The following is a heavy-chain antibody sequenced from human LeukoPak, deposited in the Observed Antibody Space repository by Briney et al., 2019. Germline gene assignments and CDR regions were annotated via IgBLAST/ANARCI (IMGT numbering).Heavy chain of an antibody. CDR2: ISSDGSIT. CDR1: GFTFSTSW. J-gene: IGHJ4*02. Sequence: GGSLRLSCAASGFTFSTSWVHWVRQAPGKGLVWVSRISSDGSITDYADCVKGRFTISRDNAKNTLYLQMNSLRAEDTAVYYCASALRGVITNWGQGTLVTVSS. V-gene: IGHV3-74*01. CDR3: ASALRGVITN. D-gene: IGHD3-10*01.